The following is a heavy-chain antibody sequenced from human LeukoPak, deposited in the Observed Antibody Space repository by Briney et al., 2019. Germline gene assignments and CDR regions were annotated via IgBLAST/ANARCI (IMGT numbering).Heavy chain of an antibody. CDR1: ADSFSSHY. CDR3: ARDLVTVTKGFDI. J-gene: IGHJ3*02. Sequence: SETLSLTCAVSADSFSSHYWTWIRQPPGKGLEWIGYISYIGSTNYNPSLKSRVTISIDTSKNQFSLKLSSVTAADTAVYHCARDLVTVTKGFDIWGQGTMVSVS. V-gene: IGHV4-59*11. CDR2: ISYIGST. D-gene: IGHD4-17*01.